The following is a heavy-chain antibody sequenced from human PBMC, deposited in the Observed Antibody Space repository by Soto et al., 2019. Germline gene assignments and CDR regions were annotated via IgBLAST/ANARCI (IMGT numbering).Heavy chain of an antibody. J-gene: IGHJ4*02. D-gene: IGHD6-19*01. CDR2: INAGNGNT. CDR3: ARVSGISVAEV. Sequence: QVQLVQSGAEVKKPGASVKVSCKASGYTFTSYAMHWVRQAPGQRLEWMGWINAGNGNTKYSQKFQGRVTITRDTSSSTAYMELSSLRSEDTAVYYCARVSGISVAEVWGQGTLVTVSS. CDR1: GYTFTSYA. V-gene: IGHV1-3*01.